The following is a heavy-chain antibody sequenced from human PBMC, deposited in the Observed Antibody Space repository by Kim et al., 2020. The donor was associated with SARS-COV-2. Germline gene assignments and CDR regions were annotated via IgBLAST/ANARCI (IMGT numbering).Heavy chain of an antibody. J-gene: IGHJ2*01. V-gene: IGHV4-59*01. D-gene: IGHD6-13*01. CDR3: AREVAAAGTKGRYFDL. Sequence: SLRRRVTISVDTSKNQFSLKLSSVTAADTAVYYCAREVAAAGTKGRYFDLWGRGTLVTVSS.